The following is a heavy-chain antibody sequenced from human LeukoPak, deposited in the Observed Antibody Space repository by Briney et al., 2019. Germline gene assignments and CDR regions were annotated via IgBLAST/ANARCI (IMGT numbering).Heavy chain of an antibody. V-gene: IGHV3-23*01. CDR1: GFTFSSYA. CDR3: AKDPPYDFWSGSFDY. D-gene: IGHD3-3*01. CDR2: ISGSGGST. J-gene: IGHJ4*02. Sequence: GGSLRLSCAASGFTFSSYAMSWVRQAPGKGLEWVSAISGSGGSTYYADSVKGRFTISRDNSKNTLSLQMNSLRAEDTAVYYCAKDPPYDFWSGSFDYWGQGTLVTVSS.